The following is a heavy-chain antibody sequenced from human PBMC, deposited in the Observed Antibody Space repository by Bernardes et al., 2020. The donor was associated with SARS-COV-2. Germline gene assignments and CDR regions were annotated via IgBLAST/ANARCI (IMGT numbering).Heavy chain of an antibody. CDR1: GFTFRSYD. CDR2: IRYDGSNK. J-gene: IGHJ4*02. V-gene: IGHV3-33*01. D-gene: IGHD6-19*01. CDR3: ARVLYSNGIDY. Sequence: GWSLRLSCVASGFTFRSYDMHWVRQAPGKGLEWVALIRYDGSNKYYADSLKGRFTISRDKSRNTLYLQMNSLRAEDTAVYYCARVLYSNGIDYWGQGTLVTGSS.